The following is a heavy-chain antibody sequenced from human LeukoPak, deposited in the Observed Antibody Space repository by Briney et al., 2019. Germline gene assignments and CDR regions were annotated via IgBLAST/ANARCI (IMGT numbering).Heavy chain of an antibody. Sequence: GGSLRLSCAASGFTFSTYWMSWVRQAPEKGLEWVANIKGDGSEQHYVDSVKGRFTISRDNAKNSVYLQMTRLRAEDTAVYYCAIDAVSGRYKNWLDPWGQGTLVTVSS. D-gene: IGHD6-19*01. CDR3: AIDAVSGRYKNWLDP. V-gene: IGHV3-7*05. CDR1: GFTFSTYW. CDR2: IKGDGSEQ. J-gene: IGHJ5*02.